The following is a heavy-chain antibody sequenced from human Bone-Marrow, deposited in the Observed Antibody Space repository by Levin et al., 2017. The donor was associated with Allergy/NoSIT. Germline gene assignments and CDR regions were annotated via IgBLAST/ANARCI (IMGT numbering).Heavy chain of an antibody. CDR3: ARTPFKQLLLDYYYYYMDV. CDR1: GFTFSSYA. D-gene: IGHD2-2*01. J-gene: IGHJ6*03. V-gene: IGHV3-30-3*01. Sequence: GGSLRLSCAASGFTFSSYAMHWVRQAPGKGLEWVAVISYDGSNKYYADSVKGRFTISRDNSKNTLYLQMNSLRAEDTAVYYCARTPFKQLLLDYYYYYMDVWGKGTTVTVSS. CDR2: ISYDGSNK.